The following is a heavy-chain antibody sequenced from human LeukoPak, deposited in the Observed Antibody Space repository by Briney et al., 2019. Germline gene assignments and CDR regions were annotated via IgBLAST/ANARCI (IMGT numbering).Heavy chain of an antibody. Sequence: ASVKVSCKASGYSFTDYNMHWVRQAPGQGLEWMGRINPNSGGTNYARKFLGRVTMTRDTSISTAYMELSRLRSDDTAVYYCARDTGITIFGVVTESWFDPWGQGTLVTVSS. V-gene: IGHV1-2*06. CDR3: ARDTGITIFGVVTESWFDP. CDR1: GYSFTDYN. CDR2: INPNSGGT. D-gene: IGHD3-3*01. J-gene: IGHJ5*02.